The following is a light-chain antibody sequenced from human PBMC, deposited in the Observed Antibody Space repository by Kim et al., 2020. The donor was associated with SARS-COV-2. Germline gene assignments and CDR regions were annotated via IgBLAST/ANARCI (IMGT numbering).Light chain of an antibody. V-gene: IGKV1-5*03. J-gene: IGKJ2*03. CDR1: KSISSW. CDR3: QQYDKDPYS. Sequence: DIQLTQSPCALSASIGDRVTISCRANKSISSWLAWYQQKPGKAPKLLIYKTSYLESGVPSGFSGSGSGTEFTLTIASLQPDDFATYYCQQYDKDPYSFGQGTKVDIK. CDR2: KTS.